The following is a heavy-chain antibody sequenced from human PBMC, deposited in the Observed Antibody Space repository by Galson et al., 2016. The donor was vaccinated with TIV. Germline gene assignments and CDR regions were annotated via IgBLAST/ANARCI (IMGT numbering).Heavy chain of an antibody. Sequence: SVKVSCKASGGTFSSYAFSWVRQAPGQGLEWMGRIIGMFGTTNYAQKFQGRVTITADELTSTAYMELSSLRSEDTAMYYSARARGYSGHEGNYWGQGTLVTVSS. CDR3: ARARGYSGHEGNY. CDR2: IIGMFGTT. V-gene: IGHV1-69*13. J-gene: IGHJ4*02. CDR1: GGTFSSYA. D-gene: IGHD5-12*01.